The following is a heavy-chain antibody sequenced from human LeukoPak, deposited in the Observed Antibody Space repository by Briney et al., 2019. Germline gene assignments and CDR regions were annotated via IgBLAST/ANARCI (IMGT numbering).Heavy chain of an antibody. J-gene: IGHJ4*02. D-gene: IGHD2-21*02. CDR2: IYSGGST. CDR3: ARGCGGDCYYLNY. Sequence: GGSLRLSCAASGFTVSSNYMSWVRQAPGKGLEWVSVIYSGGSTYYADSVKGRFTISRDNSKNTLYLQMNSLRAEDTAVYYCARGCGGDCYYLNYWGQGTLVTVSS. CDR1: GFTVSSNY. V-gene: IGHV3-66*02.